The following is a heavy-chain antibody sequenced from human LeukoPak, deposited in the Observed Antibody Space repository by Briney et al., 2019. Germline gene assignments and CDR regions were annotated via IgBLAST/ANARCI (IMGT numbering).Heavy chain of an antibody. CDR1: GGSISSYY. V-gene: IGHV4-59*01. CDR3: ARGPYGDDL. Sequence: SETLPLTCTVSGGSISSYYWSWLRQPPGKGLEWIGYIYYSGSTNYNPSLKSRVTISVDTSKNQFSLKLSSVTAADTAVYYCARGPYGDDLWGQGTLVTVSS. D-gene: IGHD4-17*01. J-gene: IGHJ5*02. CDR2: IYYSGST.